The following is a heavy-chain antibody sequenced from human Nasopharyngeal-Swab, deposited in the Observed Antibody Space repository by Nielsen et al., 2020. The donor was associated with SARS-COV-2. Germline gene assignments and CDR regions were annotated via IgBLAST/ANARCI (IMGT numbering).Heavy chain of an antibody. CDR2: INPSGGST. CDR3: ASGYGSGRGKYFQH. V-gene: IGHV1-46*01. D-gene: IGHD3-10*01. Sequence: WVRQAPGQGPEWMGIINPSGGSTSYAQKFQGRVTMTRDTSTSTVYMELSSLRSEDTAVYYCASGYGSGRGKYFQHWGQGTLVTVSS. J-gene: IGHJ1*01.